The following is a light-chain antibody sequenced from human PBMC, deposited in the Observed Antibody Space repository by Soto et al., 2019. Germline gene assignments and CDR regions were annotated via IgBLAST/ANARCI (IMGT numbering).Light chain of an antibody. CDR3: SSYTSISTYV. V-gene: IGLV2-14*01. CDR1: SSEVGGYNY. J-gene: IGLJ1*01. Sequence: QSLLTQPSSLSGSPGQSITISCTGTSSEVGGYNYVSWHQQHPGKAPKLMIYDVRNRPSGVSNRFSGSKSVNTASLTISGLQAEDEADYYCSSYTSISTYVFGTGTKVTVL. CDR2: DVR.